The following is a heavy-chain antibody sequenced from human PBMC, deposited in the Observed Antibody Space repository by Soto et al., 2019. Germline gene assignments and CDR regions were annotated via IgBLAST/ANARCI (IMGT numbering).Heavy chain of an antibody. CDR3: AREKRYSYGLGYGMDV. CDR2: INPNSGGT. J-gene: IGHJ6*02. D-gene: IGHD5-18*01. V-gene: IGHV1-2*04. Sequence: ASVKVSCKASGYTFTTYGISWVRQAPGQGLEWLGWINPNSGGTNYAQKFQGWVTMTRDTSISTAYMELSRLRSDDTAVYYCAREKRYSYGLGYGMDVWGQGTTVTVSS. CDR1: GYTFTTYG.